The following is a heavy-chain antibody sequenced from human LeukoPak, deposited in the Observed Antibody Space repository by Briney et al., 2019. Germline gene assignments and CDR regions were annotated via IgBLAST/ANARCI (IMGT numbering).Heavy chain of an antibody. J-gene: IGHJ5*02. CDR3: ARGLGQLVGDTWFDP. Sequence: NPGGSLRLSCAASGFTFSSYSMNWVRQAPGKGLEWVSSISSSSSYIYYADSVKGRFTISRDNAKNSLYLQMNSLRAEDTAVYYCARGLGQLVGDTWFDPWGQGTLVTVSS. CDR2: ISSSSSYI. V-gene: IGHV3-21*01. D-gene: IGHD6-13*01. CDR1: GFTFSSYS.